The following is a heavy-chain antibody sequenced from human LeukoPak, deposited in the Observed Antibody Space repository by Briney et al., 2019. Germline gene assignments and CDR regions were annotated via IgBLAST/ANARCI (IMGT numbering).Heavy chain of an antibody. V-gene: IGHV3-53*05. D-gene: IGHD1-26*01. CDR2: IYNGGTT. Sequence: PGGSLRLSCAASGVTSNYFTWVRQAPGKGLEWVSVIYNGGTTYYADSVKGRFTISRDNAKNSLYLQMNSLRAEDTALYYCAKDSEYSGSYIDYWGQGTLVTVSS. CDR1: GVTSNY. J-gene: IGHJ4*02. CDR3: AKDSEYSGSYIDY.